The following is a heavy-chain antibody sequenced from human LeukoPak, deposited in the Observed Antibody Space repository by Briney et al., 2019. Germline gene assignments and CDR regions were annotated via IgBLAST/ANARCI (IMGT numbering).Heavy chain of an antibody. J-gene: IGHJ3*01. Sequence: LSGGSLRLSCAASGFTFSTYAISWVRQAPGKGLKGVTSICGSGGRTFYADSVEGRFPIPRDNSKNTLNLQMNMLRAKDTARYDGAKMISVVARDAFDFWGQGTMVTVSS. CDR3: AKMISVVARDAFDF. CDR1: GFTFSTYA. D-gene: IGHD3-22*01. CDR2: ICGSGGRT. V-gene: IGHV3-23*01.